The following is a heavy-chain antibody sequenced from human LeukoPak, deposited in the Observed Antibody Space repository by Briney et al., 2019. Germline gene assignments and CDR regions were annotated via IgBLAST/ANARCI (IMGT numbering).Heavy chain of an antibody. CDR1: GSTFSTYS. Sequence: GGSLRLSCAASGSTFSTYSMNWVRQAPGKGLEWVSSVSRSSSSKYYADSVKGRFTISRDNAQNSLYLQMDSLRAEDTAVYYCASRICTDGVCHFDSRGQGTLVTVSS. J-gene: IGHJ4*02. D-gene: IGHD2-8*01. V-gene: IGHV3-21*01. CDR3: ASRICTDGVCHFDS. CDR2: VSRSSSSK.